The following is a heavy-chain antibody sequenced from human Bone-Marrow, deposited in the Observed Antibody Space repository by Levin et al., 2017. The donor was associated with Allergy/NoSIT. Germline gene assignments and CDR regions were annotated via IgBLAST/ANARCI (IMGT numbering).Heavy chain of an antibody. CDR3: AREVADLGVVPAAYYYYYMDV. D-gene: IGHD2-2*01. CDR1: GYTFTSYA. V-gene: IGHV7-4-1*02. Sequence: ASVKVSCKASGYTFTSYAMNWVRQAPGQGLEWMGWINTNTGNPTYAQGFTGRFVFSLDTSVSTAYLQISSLKAEDTAVYYCAREVADLGVVPAAYYYYYMDVWGKGTTVTVSS. CDR2: INTNTGNP. J-gene: IGHJ6*03.